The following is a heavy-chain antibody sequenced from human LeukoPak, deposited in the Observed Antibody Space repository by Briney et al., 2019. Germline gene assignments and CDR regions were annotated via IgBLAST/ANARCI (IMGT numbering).Heavy chain of an antibody. V-gene: IGHV5-51*01. D-gene: IGHD2-2*01. CDR2: IYPGDSDT. CDR3: ARRGYCSSTSCPSWFDP. CDR1: GYSFTSYW. Sequence: GESLKISCKGSGYSFTSYWIGWVRQMPGKGLEWMGIIYPGDSDTRYSPSFQGQVAISADKSISTAYLQWSSLKASDTAMYYCARRGYCSSTSCPSWFDPWGQGTLVTVSS. J-gene: IGHJ5*02.